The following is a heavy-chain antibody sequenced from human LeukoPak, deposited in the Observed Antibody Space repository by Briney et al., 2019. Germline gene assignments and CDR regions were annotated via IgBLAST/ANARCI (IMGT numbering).Heavy chain of an antibody. Sequence: SETLSLTCGVSGYSINSGYFWGWMRQPPGKGLEWIGSIYSTGSTYYNPSLNSRVTISTDPSKNQFSLKLTSVTAADTAIYYCASKPTVIKSVHMDVWGKGTTVTVSS. CDR1: GYSINSGYF. CDR3: ASKPTVIKSVHMDV. J-gene: IGHJ6*03. V-gene: IGHV4-38-2*01. CDR2: IYSTGST. D-gene: IGHD4-17*01.